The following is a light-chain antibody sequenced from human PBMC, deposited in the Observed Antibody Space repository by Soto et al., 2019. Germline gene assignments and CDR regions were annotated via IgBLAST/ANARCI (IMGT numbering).Light chain of an antibody. J-gene: IGLJ1*01. Sequence: SVLTQPPSVSGSPGQSVTISCTGTSSDVGSYNRVSWYRQPPGTAPKLMIYEVSNRPSGVPDRFSGSKSGNTASLTISGLQAEDEADYYCNSFNTSSTYVFGTGTKVTVL. CDR3: NSFNTSSTYV. V-gene: IGLV2-18*02. CDR2: EVS. CDR1: SSDVGSYNR.